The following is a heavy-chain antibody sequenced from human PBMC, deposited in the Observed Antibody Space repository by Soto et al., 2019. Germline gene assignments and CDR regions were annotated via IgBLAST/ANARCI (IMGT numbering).Heavy chain of an antibody. V-gene: IGHV4-34*01. J-gene: IGHJ6*02. D-gene: IGHD3-3*02. CDR1: GGSFTGYY. CDR2: INYRGSS. Sequence: PSETLSLTCAVYGGSFTGYYWTWIRQTPGKGLEWIGEINYRGSSYYNPSLESRISMAVDTSKNQYPLKLRSVTAADTAVYFCVRGQPHRITIFEVVIRSYDYGMDVWGQGTTVTVSS. CDR3: VRGQPHRITIFEVVIRSYDYGMDV.